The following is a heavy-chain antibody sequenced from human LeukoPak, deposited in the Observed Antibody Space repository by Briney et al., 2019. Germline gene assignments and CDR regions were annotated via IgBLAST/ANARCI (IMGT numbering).Heavy chain of an antibody. D-gene: IGHD2-2*01. CDR1: GYTLTELS. Sequence: ASVKVSCKVSGYTLTELSMHWVRQAPGKGLEWMGGFDPEDGETTYAQKFQGRVTMPEDTSTDTAYMELSSLRSEDTAVYYCATGGVVPAAIFAPWFAPWGQGTLVTVSS. CDR3: ATGGVVPAAIFAPWFAP. V-gene: IGHV1-24*01. CDR2: FDPEDGET. J-gene: IGHJ5*02.